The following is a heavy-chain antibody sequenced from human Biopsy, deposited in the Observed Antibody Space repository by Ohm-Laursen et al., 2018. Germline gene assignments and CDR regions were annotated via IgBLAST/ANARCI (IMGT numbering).Heavy chain of an antibody. CDR1: GFIFSTYT. J-gene: IGHJ4*02. D-gene: IGHD4/OR15-4a*01. CDR3: ARDPGQDGAIDF. V-gene: IGHV3-21*01. CDR2: ISSRSSDI. Sequence: SLRLSCAASGFIFSTYTMNWVRQAPGEGLEWVSSISSRSSDIYYADSVKGRFTISRDNAKNSLFLQMDSLRVDDTAVYHCARDPGQDGAIDFWGQGTLVTVSS.